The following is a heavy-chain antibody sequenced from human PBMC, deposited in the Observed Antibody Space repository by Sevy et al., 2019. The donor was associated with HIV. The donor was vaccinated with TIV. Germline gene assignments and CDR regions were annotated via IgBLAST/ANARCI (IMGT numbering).Heavy chain of an antibody. J-gene: IGHJ4*02. CDR3: ARGYNWNIEGLDY. D-gene: IGHD1-20*01. CDR2: IDDSGST. Sequence: ETVSLTCTVSGGSISSYYWSWIRQPPGKGLKWIGYIDDSGSTNCNPSLKSRVTISVDTPKNQISLKLTSVTAADTAVYYCARGYNWNIEGLDYWGQGTLVTVSS. CDR1: GGSISSYY. V-gene: IGHV4-59*01.